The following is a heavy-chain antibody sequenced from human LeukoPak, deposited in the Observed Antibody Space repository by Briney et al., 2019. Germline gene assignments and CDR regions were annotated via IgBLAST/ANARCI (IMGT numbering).Heavy chain of an antibody. V-gene: IGHV5-51*01. J-gene: IGHJ5*02. CDR1: GYSFTXYX. CDR3: ARPYCFSTNCYTIDP. CDR2: IYPGDSDT. Sequence: GEXLXXXCKGSGYSFTXYXIGWVRQLPGKGXEXXGIIYPGDSDTRYSPSFQGQVTISADKSISTAYLQWSSLKASDTAMYYCARPYCFSTNCYTIDPWGQGTLVTVSS. D-gene: IGHD2-2*02.